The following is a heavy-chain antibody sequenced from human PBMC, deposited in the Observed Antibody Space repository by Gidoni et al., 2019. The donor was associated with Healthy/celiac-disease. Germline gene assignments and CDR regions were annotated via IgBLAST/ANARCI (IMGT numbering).Heavy chain of an antibody. CDR3: ARAHDYPQWNYYYGMDV. CDR1: GFTFSSYW. V-gene: IGHV3-7*01. CDR2: IKQDGSEK. D-gene: IGHD4-17*01. Sequence: EVQLVESGGGLVQPGGSLRLSCAASGFTFSSYWMSWVRQAPGKGLEWVANIKQDGSEKYYVDSVKGRFTISRDNAKNSLYLQMNSLRAEDTAVYYCARAHDYPQWNYYYGMDVWGQGTTVTVSS. J-gene: IGHJ6*02.